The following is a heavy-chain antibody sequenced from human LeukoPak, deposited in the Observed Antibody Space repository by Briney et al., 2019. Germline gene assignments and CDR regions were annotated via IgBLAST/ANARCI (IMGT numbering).Heavy chain of an antibody. D-gene: IGHD4-17*01. CDR3: ATLNGDYGDYTYFDY. CDR2: FDPEDGET. CDR1: GYTLTELS. V-gene: IGHV1-24*01. Sequence: ASVTVSCTVSGYTLTELSMHWVRQALGKGLEWMGGFDPEDGETIYAQKFQGRVTMTEDTSTDTAYMELSSLRSEDTAVYYCATLNGDYGDYTYFDYWGQGTLVTVSS. J-gene: IGHJ4*02.